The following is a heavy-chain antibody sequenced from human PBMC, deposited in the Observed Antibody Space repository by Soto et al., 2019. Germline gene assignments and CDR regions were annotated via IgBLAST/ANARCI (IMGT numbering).Heavy chain of an antibody. CDR2: ISGSGDSP. V-gene: IGHV3-23*01. J-gene: IGHJ4*02. CDR3: ARDRGAVVGQFFDY. Sequence: PGGSLRLSCAASGFTFRNYAMSWVRQAPGKGLEWVSAISGSGDSPYYADSVKGRFTISRDNSKNTLYLQMNSLRAEDTGVYYCARDRGAVVGQFFDYWGQGTLVTVS. CDR1: GFTFRNYA. D-gene: IGHD6-19*01.